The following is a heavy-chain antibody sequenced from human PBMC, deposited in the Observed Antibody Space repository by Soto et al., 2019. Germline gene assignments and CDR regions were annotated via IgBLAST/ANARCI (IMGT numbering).Heavy chain of an antibody. CDR1: GFTFSNAW. J-gene: IGHJ4*02. CDR2: IKSKTDGGTT. CDR3: NIIGSSSWYTL. Sequence: EVQLVESGGGLVKPGGSLRLSCAASGFTFSNAWMNWVRQAPGKGLEWVGRIKSKTDGGTTDYAAPVKGRFTISSDDSKNTLYLQMNSLKTEDTAVYYCNIIGSSSWYTLWGQGTLVTVSS. V-gene: IGHV3-15*07. D-gene: IGHD6-13*01.